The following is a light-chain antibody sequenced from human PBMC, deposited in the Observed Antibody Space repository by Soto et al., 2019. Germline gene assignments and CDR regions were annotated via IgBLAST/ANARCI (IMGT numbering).Light chain of an antibody. CDR1: SSNIGAGSD. V-gene: IGLV1-40*01. Sequence: QSVLTQPPSVSGAPGQRVTISCTGSSSNIGAGSDVHWYRQLPRTAPKLLIFTNINRPSGVPDRFSGSKSGTSASLAITGLQAEDEADYYCLSYDNSLSAVYVFGTGTKVTVL. CDR3: LSYDNSLSAVYV. CDR2: TNI. J-gene: IGLJ1*01.